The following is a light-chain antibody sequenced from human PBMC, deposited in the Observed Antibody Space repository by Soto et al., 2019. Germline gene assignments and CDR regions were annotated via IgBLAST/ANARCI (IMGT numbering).Light chain of an antibody. Sequence: EIVLTQSPATLSLSPGDRATLSCRASQSVTSSLAWFQQKPGQAPRLLIYDVSRRATAIPARFSGSGSGTDFTLTISSLEPEDFAVYYCQQYNDWPLTFGQGTKVDI. CDR1: QSVTSS. V-gene: IGKV3-11*01. CDR3: QQYNDWPLT. CDR2: DVS. J-gene: IGKJ1*01.